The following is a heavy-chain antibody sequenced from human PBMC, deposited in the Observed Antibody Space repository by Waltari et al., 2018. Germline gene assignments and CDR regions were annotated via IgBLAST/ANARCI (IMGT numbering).Heavy chain of an antibody. CDR3: VSSRYSDARGYFPYYFDL. Sequence: QVQLQESGPGLVKPSETLSLTCTVSGFFINSGYFWGWVRQTPVKGLECIGFIYPTGATYYNPSLKSRVSISIGWSHKDFSMKLSSVTAADTAIYYCVSSRYSDARGYFPYYFDLWGPGVLVTVSS. CDR1: GFFINSGYF. D-gene: IGHD3-22*01. J-gene: IGHJ4*02. V-gene: IGHV4-38-2*02. CDR2: IYPTGAT.